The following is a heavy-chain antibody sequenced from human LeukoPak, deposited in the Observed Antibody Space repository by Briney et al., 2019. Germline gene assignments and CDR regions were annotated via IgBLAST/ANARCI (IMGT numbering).Heavy chain of an antibody. Sequence: SQTLSLTCTVSGGSISSGNYYWSWIRQPAGKGLEWIGRIYTSGSTNYNPSFKSRVTISADTSKNQFSLKLSSVTAADTAVYYCVRDFNDYYYYYYMDVWGKGTTVTVSS. CDR1: GGSISSGNYY. CDR3: VRDFNDYYYYYYMDV. CDR2: IYTSGST. D-gene: IGHD1-1*01. J-gene: IGHJ6*03. V-gene: IGHV4-61*02.